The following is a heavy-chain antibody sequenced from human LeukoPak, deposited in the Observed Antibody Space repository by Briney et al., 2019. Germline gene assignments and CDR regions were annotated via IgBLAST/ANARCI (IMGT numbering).Heavy chain of an antibody. CDR3: ARRATTTVTTWSWNYYYMDV. CDR2: INHSGST. Sequence: SETLSLTCAVYGGSFSGYYWSWIRQPPGKGLEWIGEINHSGSTNYNPSLKSRVTISVDTSKNQFSLKLSSVTAADTAVYYCARRATTTVTTWSWNYYYMDVWGKGTTVTISS. D-gene: IGHD4-17*01. J-gene: IGHJ6*03. V-gene: IGHV4-34*01. CDR1: GGSFSGYY.